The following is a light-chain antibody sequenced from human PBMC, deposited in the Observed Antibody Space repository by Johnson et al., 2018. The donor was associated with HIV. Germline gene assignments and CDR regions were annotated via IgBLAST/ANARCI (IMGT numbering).Light chain of an antibody. CDR1: NSNIGNNY. Sequence: QSVLTQPPSVSAAPGQKVTISCSGSNSNIGNNYVSWYKQLPGTAPKLLIYDNNKRPSEIPDRFSGSKSGTSATLGITGLQTEDEAEYYCGTWDSSLSAYVFGTGTKVTVL. CDR3: GTWDSSLSAYV. J-gene: IGLJ1*01. V-gene: IGLV1-51*01. CDR2: DNN.